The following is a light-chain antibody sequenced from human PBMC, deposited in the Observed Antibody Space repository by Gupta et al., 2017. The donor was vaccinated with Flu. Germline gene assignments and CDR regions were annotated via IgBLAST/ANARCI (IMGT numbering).Light chain of an antibody. CDR3: AAWDDSRNGVV. CDR2: SNN. J-gene: IGLJ2*01. V-gene: IGLV1-44*01. Sequence: QSVLTQPPSASGTPGQRVTISCSGSRSNIGSNTVNWYQQLPGTAPKLLIYSNNQRSSGVPDRFSGSKSGTSASLAISGLQSEDEADYYCAAWDDSRNGVVFGGGTKLTVL. CDR1: RSNIGSNT.